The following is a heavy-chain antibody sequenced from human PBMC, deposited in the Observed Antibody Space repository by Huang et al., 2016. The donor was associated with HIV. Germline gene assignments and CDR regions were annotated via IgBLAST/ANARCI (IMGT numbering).Heavy chain of an antibody. V-gene: IGHV3-48*01. CDR1: GFTFSTYN. D-gene: IGHD3-10*01. J-gene: IGHJ3*02. CDR3: ARFGSYYYGSGSYLDAFDI. CDR2: ITSSSGAM. Sequence: EVQLMESGGGLVQPGGSLRLSCAASGFTFSTYNMNWVRQAPGKRLEWVSYITSSSGAMYYEDSVKGRFTISRDNAKNSLYLQMNSLRAEDTAVYYCARFGSYYYGSGSYLDAFDIWGQGTMVTVSS.